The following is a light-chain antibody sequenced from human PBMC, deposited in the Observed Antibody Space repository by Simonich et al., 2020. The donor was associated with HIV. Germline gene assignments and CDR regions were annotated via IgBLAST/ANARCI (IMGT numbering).Light chain of an antibody. CDR1: SSDVGGYNY. Sequence: QSALTQPRSVSGSPGQSVTISCTGTSSDVGGYNYVSWFQPPPAKAPTLMIYDVSKRPSGVPDRFSGSKFGNTASLTISGLQAEDEAHYYCCSYAGSYIFVLFGGGTKLTVV. J-gene: IGLJ3*02. CDR3: CSYAGSYIFVL. V-gene: IGLV2-11*01. CDR2: DVS.